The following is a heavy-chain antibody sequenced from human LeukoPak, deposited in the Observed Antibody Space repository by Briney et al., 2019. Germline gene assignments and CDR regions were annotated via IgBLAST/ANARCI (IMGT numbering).Heavy chain of an antibody. D-gene: IGHD3-3*01. CDR1: GFTFGDYA. CDR2: IRSKTYGGTT. Sequence: GGSLRLSCTASGFTFGDYAMTWVRQAPGKGLEWVGFIRSKTYGGTTEYAASVKDRFIISRDDSKSIAYLQMNSLKTEDTAVYYCTRVRGTIESDYWGQGTLVTVSS. CDR3: TRVRGTIESDY. V-gene: IGHV3-49*04. J-gene: IGHJ4*02.